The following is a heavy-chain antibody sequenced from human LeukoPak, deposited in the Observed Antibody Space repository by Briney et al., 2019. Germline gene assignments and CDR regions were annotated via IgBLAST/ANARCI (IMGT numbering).Heavy chain of an antibody. CDR3: ARDLSSSWYEANNWFDP. CDR2: IYTSGST. Sequence: SETLSLTCTVSGGAISSVYWSWIWEPAGEGLEWIGRIYTSGSTNYNPSLKSRVTMSVDTSKNQFSLKLSSVTAADTAVYYCARDLSSSWYEANNWFDPWGQGTLVTVSS. D-gene: IGHD6-13*01. CDR1: GGAISSVY. J-gene: IGHJ5*02. V-gene: IGHV4-4*07.